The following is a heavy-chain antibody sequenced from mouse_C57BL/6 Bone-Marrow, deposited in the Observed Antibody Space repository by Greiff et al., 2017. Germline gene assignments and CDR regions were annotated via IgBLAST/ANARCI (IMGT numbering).Heavy chain of an antibody. CDR3: ARIYYDYDVGVYFDY. J-gene: IGHJ2*01. V-gene: IGHV3-6*01. Sequence: VQLKESGPGLVKPSQSLSLTCSVTGYSITSGYYWNWIRQFPGNKLEWMGYISYDGSNNYNPSLKNRISITRDTSKNQFFLKLNSLTTEDTATYYCARIYYDYDVGVYFDYWGQGTTLTVSS. D-gene: IGHD2-4*01. CDR2: ISYDGSN. CDR1: GYSITSGYY.